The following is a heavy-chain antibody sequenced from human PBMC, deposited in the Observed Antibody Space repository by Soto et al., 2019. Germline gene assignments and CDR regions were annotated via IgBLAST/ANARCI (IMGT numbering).Heavy chain of an antibody. J-gene: IGHJ3*02. CDR1: GGSISSGGYY. CDR3: ARGRVLVPDAPGRPRWSFCI. Sequence: QVQLQESGPGLVKPSQTLSLTCTVSGGSISSGGYYWSWIRQHPGKGLEWIGYIYYSGSTYYNPCHESVLTVPVESTKNKNTLKLDSVTAADAVWYCCARGRVLVPDAPGRPRWSFCIRGQGTIVTLSS. D-gene: IGHD3-10*01. CDR2: IYYSGST. V-gene: IGHV4-31*01.